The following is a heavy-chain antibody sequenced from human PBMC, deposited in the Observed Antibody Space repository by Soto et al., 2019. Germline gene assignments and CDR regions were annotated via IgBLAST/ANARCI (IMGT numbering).Heavy chain of an antibody. CDR3: ARGGGGGYQDFDY. Sequence: QVQLQESGPGLVKPSQTLSLTCTVSGGSISSGGYYWSWIRQHPGKGLEWIGYIYYSGSTYYNPSLKSQVTISVDTSKNQFTLKLSSVTAADTAVYYCARGGGGGYQDFDYWGQGTLVTVSS. V-gene: IGHV4-31*01. CDR1: GGSISSGGYY. J-gene: IGHJ4*02. CDR2: IYYSGST. D-gene: IGHD2-15*01.